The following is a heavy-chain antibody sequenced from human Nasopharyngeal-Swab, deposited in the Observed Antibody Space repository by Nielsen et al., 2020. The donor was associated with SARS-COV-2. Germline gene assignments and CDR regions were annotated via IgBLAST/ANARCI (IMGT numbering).Heavy chain of an antibody. D-gene: IGHD2-2*02. CDR2: ISSSSSTK. CDR3: ARDAIVVVPAAIQY. Sequence: WIRQPPGKGLEWVSYISSSSSTKYYADSVKGRFTISRDNAKNSLYLQMNSPRDEDTAVYYCARDAIVVVPAAIQYWGQGTLVTVSS. J-gene: IGHJ4*02. V-gene: IGHV3-11*04.